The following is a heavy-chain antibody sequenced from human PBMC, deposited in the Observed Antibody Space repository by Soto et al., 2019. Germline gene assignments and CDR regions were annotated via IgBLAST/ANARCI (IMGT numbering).Heavy chain of an antibody. Sequence: ASVKVSCKASGYMFISYGINWVRQAPGQGLEWMGWTSAYNGNTKYAQNLQGRVTMTTDTSTSTAYMEMRSLRSDDTAVYYCVTDLDSSGSYHTDYCGTGTLVTVSS. V-gene: IGHV1-18*01. CDR3: VTDLDSSGSYHTDY. CDR1: GYMFISYG. D-gene: IGHD3-10*01. CDR2: TSAYNGNT. J-gene: IGHJ4*02.